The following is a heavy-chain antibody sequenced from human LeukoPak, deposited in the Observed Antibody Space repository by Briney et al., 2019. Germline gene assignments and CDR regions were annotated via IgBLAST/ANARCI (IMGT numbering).Heavy chain of an antibody. Sequence: GRSLRLSCAASGFTFSSYAMHWVRQAPGKGLEWVAVISYDGSNKYYADSVKGRFTISRDNSKNTLYLQMNSLRAEDTAVYYCAREGGLIAAPQGGPYMDVWGKGTTVTVSS. D-gene: IGHD6-6*01. J-gene: IGHJ6*03. CDR1: GFTFSSYA. CDR2: ISYDGSNK. CDR3: AREGGLIAAPQGGPYMDV. V-gene: IGHV3-30-3*01.